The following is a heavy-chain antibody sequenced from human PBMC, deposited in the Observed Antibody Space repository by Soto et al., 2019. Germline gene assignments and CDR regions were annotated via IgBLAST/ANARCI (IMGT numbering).Heavy chain of an antibody. CDR3: ARGDGSGYYDYGLDV. CDR2: IIPAYETP. Sequence: VQLVQSGAEVKKPGSSMKVSCKASGGSFSSYVIGWVRQAPGQGPEWMGGIIPAYETPKYAQKFQGRVTITADEPMTTAYIELSSLRSEDTAVYYCARGDGSGYYDYGLDVWGQGTTVTVSS. V-gene: IGHV1-69*01. CDR1: GGSFSSYV. J-gene: IGHJ6*02. D-gene: IGHD3-22*01.